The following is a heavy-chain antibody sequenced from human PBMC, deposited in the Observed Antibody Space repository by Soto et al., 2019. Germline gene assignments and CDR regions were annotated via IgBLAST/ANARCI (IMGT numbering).Heavy chain of an antibody. J-gene: IGHJ5*02. V-gene: IGHV4-31*03. CDR1: GGSISSGGYY. CDR3: ARGGRVQPIVVVPAAINWLDP. D-gene: IGHD2-2*01. Sequence: PSETLSLTCTVSGGSISSGGYYWSWIRQHPGKGLEWIGYIYYSGSTYYNPSLKSRVTISVDTSKNQFSLKLSSVTAADTAVYYCARGGRVQPIVVVPAAINWLDPWGQGTLVTFSS. CDR2: IYYSGST.